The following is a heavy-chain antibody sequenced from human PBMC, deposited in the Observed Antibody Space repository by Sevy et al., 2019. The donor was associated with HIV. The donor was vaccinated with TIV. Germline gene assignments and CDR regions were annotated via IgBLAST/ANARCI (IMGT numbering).Heavy chain of an antibody. CDR1: GFTFSNAW. CDR3: TTDDYYDGSGYYAILYYFDY. J-gene: IGHJ4*02. CDR2: IKSKTDGGTT. V-gene: IGHV3-15*01. Sequence: GGSLRLSCAASGFTFSNAWMSWVRQAPGKGLEWVGGIKSKTDGGTTDYAAPVKGRFTISRDDSKNTLYLQMNSLKTEDTAVYYCTTDDYYDGSGYYAILYYFDYWGQGTLVTVSS. D-gene: IGHD3-22*01.